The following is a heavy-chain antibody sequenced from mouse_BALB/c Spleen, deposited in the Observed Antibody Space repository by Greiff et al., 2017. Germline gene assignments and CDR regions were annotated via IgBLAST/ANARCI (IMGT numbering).Heavy chain of an antibody. J-gene: IGHJ4*01. D-gene: IGHD2-3*01. CDR1: GFSLTGYG. CDR2: IWGDGST. V-gene: IGHV2-6-7*01. Sequence: QVQLKESGPGLVAPSQSLSITCTVSGFSLTGYGVNWVRQPPGKGLEWLGMIWGDGSTDYNSALKSRLSISKDNSKSQVFLKMSSLQTDDTARYYCARDHDGYYGGGAMDYWGQGTSVTVSS. CDR3: ARDHDGYYGGGAMDY.